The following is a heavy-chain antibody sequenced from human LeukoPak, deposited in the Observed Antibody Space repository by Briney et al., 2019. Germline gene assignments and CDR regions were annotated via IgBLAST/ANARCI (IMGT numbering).Heavy chain of an antibody. CDR3: ARTSGSYYATFDY. CDR1: GYPFANFA. J-gene: IGHJ4*02. D-gene: IGHD1-26*01. CDR2: ISDSNGNL. Sequence: GASVKVSCKASGYPFANFAISWVRQAPGQGLEWMGWISDSNGNLNYAQSLQGRVTTTTDKSTSTAYMELRSLTSDDTAVYYCARTSGSYYATFDYWGQGTLVTVSS. V-gene: IGHV1-18*01.